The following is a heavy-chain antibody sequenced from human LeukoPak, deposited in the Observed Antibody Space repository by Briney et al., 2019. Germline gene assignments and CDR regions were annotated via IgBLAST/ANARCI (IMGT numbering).Heavy chain of an antibody. Sequence: GSSVKVSCKASGGTFSSYAISWVRQAPGQGLEWMGGIIPIFGTANYAQKFQGRVTMTTDTSTSTAYMELRSLRSDDTAVYYYARDWVGATVRRYYYYYTDVWGKGTTVTVSS. J-gene: IGHJ6*03. CDR2: IIPIFGTA. CDR3: ARDWVGATVRRYYYYYTDV. D-gene: IGHD1-26*01. V-gene: IGHV1-69*05. CDR1: GGTFSSYA.